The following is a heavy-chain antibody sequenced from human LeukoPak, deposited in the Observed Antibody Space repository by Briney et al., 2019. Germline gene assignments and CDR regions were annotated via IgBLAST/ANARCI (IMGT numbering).Heavy chain of an antibody. CDR3: ARGQRIAVA. Sequence: SETLSLTCAVYGGSFSGYYWSWIRQPPGKGLEWIGEINHSGSTNYNPSLKSRVTISVDTSKNQFSLKLSSVTAADTAVYYCARGQRIAVAWGQGTTVTVSS. V-gene: IGHV4-34*01. J-gene: IGHJ3*01. CDR1: GGSFSGYY. CDR2: INHSGST. D-gene: IGHD6-19*01.